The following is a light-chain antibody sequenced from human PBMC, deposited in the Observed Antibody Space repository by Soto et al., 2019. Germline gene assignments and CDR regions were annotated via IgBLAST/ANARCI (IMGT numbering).Light chain of an antibody. V-gene: IGLV2-14*03. J-gene: IGLJ1*01. CDR1: HSDTGHYNF. Sequence: LNPPASRSGAPRQALPIFFTGTHSDTGHYNFVSWYQHHPGKAPKLIIYDVGSRPSGVSTRFFGSKSGNTASLAISGLQAEDEADYYCSSYTSDHPRFYVFGTGTKVTVL. CDR3: SSYTSDHPRFYV. CDR2: DVG.